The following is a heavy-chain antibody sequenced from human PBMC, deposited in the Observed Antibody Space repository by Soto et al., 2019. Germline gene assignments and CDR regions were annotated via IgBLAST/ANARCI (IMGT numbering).Heavy chain of an antibody. D-gene: IGHD6-19*01. Sequence: GGSLRLSCAASGFTFSSYGMHWVRQAPGKGLEWVAVISYDGSNKYYADSVKGRFTISRDNSKNTLYLQMNSLRAEDTAVYYCAKPKAVAGPAFDYWGQGTLVTVSS. J-gene: IGHJ4*02. CDR3: AKPKAVAGPAFDY. V-gene: IGHV3-30*18. CDR2: ISYDGSNK. CDR1: GFTFSSYG.